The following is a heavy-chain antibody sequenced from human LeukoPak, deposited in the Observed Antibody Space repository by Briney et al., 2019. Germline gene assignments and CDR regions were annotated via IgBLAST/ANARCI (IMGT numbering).Heavy chain of an antibody. Sequence: ASVRVSCKASGYTFTVYYMHWVRQAPGQGLEWMGWINPNSGGTNYAQKFRGRVTMTRDTAISTAYMELSRLRSDDTAVYYCARDRSYDFWSGYYTGYAFDIWGQGTMVTVSS. CDR1: GYTFTVYY. CDR2: INPNSGGT. J-gene: IGHJ3*02. D-gene: IGHD3-3*01. V-gene: IGHV1-2*02. CDR3: ARDRSYDFWSGYYTGYAFDI.